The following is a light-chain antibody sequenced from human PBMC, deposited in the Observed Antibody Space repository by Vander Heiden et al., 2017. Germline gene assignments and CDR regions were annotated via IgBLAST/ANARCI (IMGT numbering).Light chain of an antibody. V-gene: IGKV2-28*01. Sequence: DIVMTQSPLSLPVTPGEPASISCRSSQSLLNSNGYNSLDWDLQKPGQSPQLLIYLGSNRASGVPDRFSGSGSGTDFTLKISRVEADDVGVYYCMQALQTPWTFGQGTRVEIK. CDR2: LGS. CDR3: MQALQTPWT. J-gene: IGKJ1*01. CDR1: QSLLNSNGYNS.